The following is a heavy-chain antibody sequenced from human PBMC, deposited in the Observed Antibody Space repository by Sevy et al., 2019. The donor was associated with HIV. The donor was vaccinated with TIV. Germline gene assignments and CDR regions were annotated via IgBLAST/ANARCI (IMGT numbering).Heavy chain of an antibody. Sequence: SETLSLTCTVSGGSISSYYWSWIRQPPGKGLEWIGYIYYSGSTNYNPSLKSRVTISVDTSKNQFSLKLSSVTAADTAVYYCARAYFDYCFDYWGQGTLVTVSS. CDR1: GGSISSYY. D-gene: IGHD1-26*01. CDR2: IYYSGST. V-gene: IGHV4-59*01. CDR3: ARAYFDYCFDY. J-gene: IGHJ4*02.